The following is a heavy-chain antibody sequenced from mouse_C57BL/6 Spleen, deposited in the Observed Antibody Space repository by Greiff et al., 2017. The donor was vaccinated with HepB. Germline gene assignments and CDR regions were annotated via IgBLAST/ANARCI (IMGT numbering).Heavy chain of an antibody. J-gene: IGHJ1*03. D-gene: IGHD1-1*01. CDR1: GYTFTSYG. Sequence: QVQLQQSGAELARPGASVKLSCKASGYTFTSYGISWVKQRTGQGLEWIGEIYPRSGNTYYNEKFKGKATLTADKSSSTAYMELRSLTSEDSAVYVCARDYGRSLYFDVWGTGTTVTVSS. CDR3: ARDYGRSLYFDV. CDR2: IYPRSGNT. V-gene: IGHV1-81*01.